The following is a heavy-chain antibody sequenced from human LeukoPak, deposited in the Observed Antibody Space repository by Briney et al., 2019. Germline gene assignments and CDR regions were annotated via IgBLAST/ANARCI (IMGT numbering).Heavy chain of an antibody. CDR2: TYYGGST. CDR1: GDSISFHF. D-gene: IGHD1-26*01. Sequence: SETLSLTCSVSGDSISFHFWSWIRQPPGKGLEWIGHTYYGGSTDYNPSLASRVTVSADTSKNQFSLKLSSVTAADTAVYYCATLGRAAGNAFDIWGQGAVVIVSS. CDR3: ATLGRAAGNAFDI. V-gene: IGHV4-59*11. J-gene: IGHJ3*02.